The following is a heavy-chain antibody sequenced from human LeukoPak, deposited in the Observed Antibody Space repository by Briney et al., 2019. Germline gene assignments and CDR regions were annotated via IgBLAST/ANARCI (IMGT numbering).Heavy chain of an antibody. Sequence: SETLSLTCAVYGGSFSGYYWSWIRQPPGKGLEWIGEINHSGSTNYNTSLKSRVTISVDTSKNQFSLKLSSVTAADTAVYYCARAPYYDFGSGYLPAGRHYGMDVWGQGTTVTVSS. V-gene: IGHV4-34*01. CDR3: ARAPYYDFGSGYLPAGRHYGMDV. CDR1: GGSFSGYY. CDR2: INHSGST. D-gene: IGHD3-3*01. J-gene: IGHJ6*02.